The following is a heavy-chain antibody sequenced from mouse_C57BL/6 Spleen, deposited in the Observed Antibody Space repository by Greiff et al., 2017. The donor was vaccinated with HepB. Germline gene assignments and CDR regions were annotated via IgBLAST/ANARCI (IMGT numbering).Heavy chain of an antibody. Sequence: VQLQQSGAELVKAGASVKMSCKASGYTFPSYWLHWVKQRLGQGLEWFAETNPTNGRTYYNEKFKSKATLTVDKSSSTAYMLLSGPTFEDSAVYYCARIKKLVATYFGYWGQGTTLTVSS. CDR2: TNPTNGRT. V-gene: IGHV1S81*02. J-gene: IGHJ2*01. CDR1: GYTFPSYW. D-gene: IGHD1-1*01. CDR3: ARIKKLVATYFGY.